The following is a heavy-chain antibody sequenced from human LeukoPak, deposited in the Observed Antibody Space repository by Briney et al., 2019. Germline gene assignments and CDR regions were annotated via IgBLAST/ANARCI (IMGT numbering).Heavy chain of an antibody. CDR2: IYYSGST. CDR3: ARFDSSGYYYDY. Sequence: SETLSLTCTVSGGSISSYYWSWIRQPPGKGLEWIGYIYYSGSTDYNPSLKSRVTISVDTSKNHFSLKLGSVTAADTAVYYCARFDSSGYYYDYWGQGTLVTVSS. CDR1: GGSISSYY. V-gene: IGHV4-59*01. J-gene: IGHJ4*02. D-gene: IGHD3-22*01.